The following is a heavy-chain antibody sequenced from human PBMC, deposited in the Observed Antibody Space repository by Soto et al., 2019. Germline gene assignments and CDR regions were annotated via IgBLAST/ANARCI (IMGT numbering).Heavy chain of an antibody. V-gene: IGHV1-18*01. CDR3: ASSAVVYYYYGMDV. J-gene: IGHJ6*02. CDR2: ISAYNGNT. Sequence: ASVKVSCKASGYTFTSYGISWVRQAPGQGLEWMGWISAYNGNTNYAQKLQGRVTMTTDTSTSTAYMELRSLRSDDTAVYYCASSAVVYYYYGMDVRAQRTTVTVSS. CDR1: GYTFTSYG. D-gene: IGHD2-15*01.